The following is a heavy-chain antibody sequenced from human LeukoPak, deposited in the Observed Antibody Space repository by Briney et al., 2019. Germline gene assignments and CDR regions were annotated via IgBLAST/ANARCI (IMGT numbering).Heavy chain of an antibody. V-gene: IGHV3-23*01. Sequence: GGSLRLSCAASGFTFSRHAMIWVRQAPGKGLDRVSVITASGRTTYYADSIRGRFSVSRDNSKNTVYVQMKNLRAEDTATYYCARGMAGEGGYPLDYWGQGTLVTVSS. CDR3: ARGMAGEGGYPLDY. D-gene: IGHD3-16*01. CDR2: ITASGRTT. J-gene: IGHJ4*02. CDR1: GFTFSRHA.